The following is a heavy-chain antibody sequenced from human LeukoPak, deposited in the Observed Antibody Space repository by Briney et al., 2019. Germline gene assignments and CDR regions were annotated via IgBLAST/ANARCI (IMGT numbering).Heavy chain of an antibody. Sequence: RGSLRLSCAASGFTFSSYSMNWVRQAPGKGLEWVSSISSSSSYIYYADSVKGRFTISRDNAKNSLYLQMNSLRAEDTAVYYCARYLGGSGSFDYWGQGTLVTVSS. V-gene: IGHV3-21*01. CDR2: ISSSSSYI. D-gene: IGHD3-10*01. CDR1: GFTFSSYS. CDR3: ARYLGGSGSFDY. J-gene: IGHJ4*02.